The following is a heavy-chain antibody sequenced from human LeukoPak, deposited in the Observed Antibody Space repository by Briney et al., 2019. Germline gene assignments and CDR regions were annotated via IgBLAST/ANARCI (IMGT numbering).Heavy chain of an antibody. D-gene: IGHD7-27*01. CDR2: INPNSGGT. CDR1: GYSFTGSY. CDR3: ARVPLPNWGSAEYFDL. V-gene: IGHV1-2*02. Sequence: ASVKVSCKASGYSFTGSYMHWVRQAPGQGLEWMGWINPNSGGTNYAQKFQGRVTMTRDTSISTAYMEVSGLRSDDTAVYYCARVPLPNWGSAEYFDLWGRGTLVTVSS. J-gene: IGHJ2*01.